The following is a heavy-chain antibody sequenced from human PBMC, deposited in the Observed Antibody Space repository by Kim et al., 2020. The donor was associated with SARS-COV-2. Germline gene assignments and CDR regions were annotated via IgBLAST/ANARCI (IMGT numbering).Heavy chain of an antibody. CDR3: ARGGGIDY. CDR2: SSTI. V-gene: IGHV3-48*02. D-gene: IGHD3-16*01. Sequence: SSTIYYGDCVTGRFTISRDNAKNSLYLQMNSLRDEDTAVYYCARGGGIDYWGQGTLVTVSS. J-gene: IGHJ4*02.